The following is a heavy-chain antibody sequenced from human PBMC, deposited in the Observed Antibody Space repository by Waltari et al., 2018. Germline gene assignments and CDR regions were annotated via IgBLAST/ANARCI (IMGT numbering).Heavy chain of an antibody. Sequence: QLQLQESGPGLVKPSETLSLTCTVSGGSISSSSYYWGWIRQPPGKGLEWIGSIYYSGSTYYNPSLKSLVTISVDTSKNPFALKLSSVTAADTAVYYCAIVGDYVTAADYWGQGTLVTVSS. V-gene: IGHV4-39*07. J-gene: IGHJ4*02. CDR3: AIVGDYVTAADY. CDR1: GGSISSSSYY. CDR2: IYYSGST. D-gene: IGHD4-17*01.